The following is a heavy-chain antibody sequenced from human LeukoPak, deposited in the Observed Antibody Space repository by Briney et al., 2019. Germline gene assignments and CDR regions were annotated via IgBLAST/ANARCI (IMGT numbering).Heavy chain of an antibody. D-gene: IGHD6-19*01. Sequence: PSETLSLTCAVSGGSISSSNWWSWVRQPPGKGLEWIGEIYHSGSTNYNPSLKSRVTISVDKSKNQFSLKLSSVTAADTAVYYCARHIPRYSSGWSTRANSGWFDPWGQGTLVTVSS. J-gene: IGHJ5*02. V-gene: IGHV4-4*02. CDR3: ARHIPRYSSGWSTRANSGWFDP. CDR1: GGSISSSNW. CDR2: IYHSGST.